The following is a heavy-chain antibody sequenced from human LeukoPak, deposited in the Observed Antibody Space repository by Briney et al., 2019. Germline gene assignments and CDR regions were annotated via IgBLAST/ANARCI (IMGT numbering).Heavy chain of an antibody. J-gene: IGHJ4*02. CDR2: IYTSGST. D-gene: IGHD1-14*01. CDR3: ARGPSSTLHPNLYYFDY. Sequence: TASETLSLTCTVSGGSISSYYWSWIRQPAGKGLEWVGRIYTSGSTNYNPSLKSRVTMSVDTSKNQFSLKLSSVTAADTAVYYCARGPSSTLHPNLYYFDYWGQGTLVTVSS. CDR1: GGSISSYY. V-gene: IGHV4-4*07.